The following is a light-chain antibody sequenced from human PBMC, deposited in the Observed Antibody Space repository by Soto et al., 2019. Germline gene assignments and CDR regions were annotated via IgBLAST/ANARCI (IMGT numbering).Light chain of an antibody. CDR2: AAS. V-gene: IGKV1-39*01. J-gene: IGKJ5*01. Sequence: DIQMTLSPLPLSASVRDRVTVTCQSSQDISNSLNWYHHQPGEAARLLIYAASSLHSGFPSRFSGSVSDTDFTVAISSLQPEDFATYYCQQSYSTHPITFGQGTRLEI. CDR1: QDISNS. CDR3: QQSYSTHPIT.